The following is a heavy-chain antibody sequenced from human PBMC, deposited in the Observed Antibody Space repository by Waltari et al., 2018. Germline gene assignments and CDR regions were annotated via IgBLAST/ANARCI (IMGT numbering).Heavy chain of an antibody. CDR3: ARDMTGYYDILTGPLYAFDI. D-gene: IGHD3-9*01. V-gene: IGHV4-59*01. CDR1: GGSISSYY. Sequence: QVQLQESGPGLVKPSETLSLTCTVSGGSISSYYWSWIRQPPGKGLDWIGYIYYSGSTNYHPSLKSRVTISVDTSKNQFSLKLSSVTAADTAVYYCARDMTGYYDILTGPLYAFDIWGQGTMVTVSS. CDR2: IYYSGST. J-gene: IGHJ3*02.